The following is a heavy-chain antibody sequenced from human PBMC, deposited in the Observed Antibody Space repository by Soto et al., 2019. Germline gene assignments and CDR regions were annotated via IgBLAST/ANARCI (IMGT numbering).Heavy chain of an antibody. V-gene: IGHV1-3*01. J-gene: IGHJ4*02. CDR3: ARDRGAGYIDF. CDR2: INAGNGNT. CDR1: GYTFTTYA. Sequence: QVQLVQSGAEVKKPGASVKVSCKASGYTFTTYAMHWVRQAPGQRLEWMGWINAGNGNTNYAQKLQGRVTMTTDTSTITAYMELRSLRSDDTAVYYCARDRGAGYIDFWGQGTLVTVSS. D-gene: IGHD1-26*01.